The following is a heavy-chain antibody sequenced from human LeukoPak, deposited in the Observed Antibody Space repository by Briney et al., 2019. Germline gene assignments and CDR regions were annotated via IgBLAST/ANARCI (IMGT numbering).Heavy chain of an antibody. D-gene: IGHD3-22*01. Sequence: GGSLRLSCAASGFTFSNYAMSWVRQAPGKGLEWVSTISNSGGSTYSADSVKGRFTISRDKTKNTLYLQMNSLRAEDTAVYYCAKSSYYDASGYYREYYFDYWGQGTLVTVSS. CDR3: AKSSYYDASGYYREYYFDY. J-gene: IGHJ4*02. V-gene: IGHV3-23*01. CDR1: GFTFSNYA. CDR2: ISNSGGST.